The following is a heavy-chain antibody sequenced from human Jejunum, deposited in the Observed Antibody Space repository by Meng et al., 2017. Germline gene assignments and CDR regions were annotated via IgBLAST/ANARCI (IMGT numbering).Heavy chain of an antibody. J-gene: IGHJ4*02. Sequence: GESLKISCAASGFTFRSYIMNWVRQAPGTGLEWVSSVSGSSTYKYYTDSVKGRFTISRDTVKTTMYLEMSGLRAEDTAVYYCARDGLRRGYYDNSGYPYYFDSWGQGVLVTVSS. CDR2: VSGSSTYK. V-gene: IGHV3-21*01. D-gene: IGHD3-22*01. CDR1: GFTFRSYI. CDR3: ARDGLRRGYYDNSGYPYYFDS.